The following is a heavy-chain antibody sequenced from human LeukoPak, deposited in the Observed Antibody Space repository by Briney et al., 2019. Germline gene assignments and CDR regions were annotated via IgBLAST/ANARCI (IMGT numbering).Heavy chain of an antibody. V-gene: IGHV3-13*01. CDR2: IGTAGDT. Sequence: GGSLRLSCAASGFTFSSYDMHWVRQATGKGLEWVSAIGTAGDTYYPGSVKGRFTISRENAKNSLYLQMNSLRAGDTAVYYCARGRYYYGSGSPIGMDVWGQGTTVTVSS. CDR3: ARGRYYYGSGSPIGMDV. J-gene: IGHJ6*02. D-gene: IGHD3-10*01. CDR1: GFTFSSYD.